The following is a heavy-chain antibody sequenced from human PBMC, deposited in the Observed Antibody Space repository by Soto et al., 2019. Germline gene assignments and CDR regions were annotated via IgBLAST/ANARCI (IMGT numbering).Heavy chain of an antibody. D-gene: IGHD3-22*01. CDR1: GFTVSSNY. V-gene: IGHV3-53*01. J-gene: IGHJ1*01. CDR3: ARDRVESGYPEYFQH. CDR2: IYSGGST. Sequence: EVQLVESGGGLIQPGGSLRLSCAASGFTVSSNYMSWVRQAPGKGLEWVSVIYSGGSTYYADSVKGRFTISRDNSKNTLYLQMNSLRAEDTAVYYCARDRVESGYPEYFQHWGRAPCHRLL.